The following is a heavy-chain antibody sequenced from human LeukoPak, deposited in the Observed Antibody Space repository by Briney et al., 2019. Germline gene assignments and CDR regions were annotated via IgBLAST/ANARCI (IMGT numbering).Heavy chain of an antibody. Sequence: GGSLRLSCAASGFTFSSYAMSWVRQAPGKGLEWVSYISSSGSTIYYADSVKGRFTISRDNAKNSLYLQMNSLRAEDTAVYYCARERRDSSGYYFDYWGQGTLVTVSS. CDR3: ARERRDSSGYYFDY. D-gene: IGHD3-22*01. CDR1: GFTFSSYA. V-gene: IGHV3-48*04. J-gene: IGHJ4*02. CDR2: ISSSGSTI.